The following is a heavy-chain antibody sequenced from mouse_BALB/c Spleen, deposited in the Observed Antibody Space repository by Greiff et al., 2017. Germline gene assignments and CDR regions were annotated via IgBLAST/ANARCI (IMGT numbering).Heavy chain of an antibody. V-gene: IGHV1S135*01. CDR1: GYAFTSYN. CDR2: IDPYNGGT. J-gene: IGHJ3*01. Sequence: VQLKQSGPELVKPGASVKVSCKASGYAFTSYNMYWVKQSHGKSLEWIGYIDPYNGGTSYNQKFKGKATLTVDKSSSTAYMHLNSLTSEDSAVYYCVYYEPRFAYWGQGTLVTVSA. D-gene: IGHD2-4*01. CDR3: VYYEPRFAY.